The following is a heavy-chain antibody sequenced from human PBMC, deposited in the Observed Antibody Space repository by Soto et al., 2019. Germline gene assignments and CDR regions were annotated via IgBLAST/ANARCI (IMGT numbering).Heavy chain of an antibody. V-gene: IGHV3-7*05. J-gene: IGHJ4*02. CDR3: ATETSTWGC. D-gene: IGHD7-27*01. Sequence: EVQLVESGGGLVQPGGSLRLSCVASGFALSNYWINWVRQAPGKGLEWVANIKQDGSERNYVDSVKGRFTISRDNARNSLYLQMNGLRAEDTAAYDCATETSTWGCWGQGTLVTVSS. CDR1: GFALSNYW. CDR2: IKQDGSER.